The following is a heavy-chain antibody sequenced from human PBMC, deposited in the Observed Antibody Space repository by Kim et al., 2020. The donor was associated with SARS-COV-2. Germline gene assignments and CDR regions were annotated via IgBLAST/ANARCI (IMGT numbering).Heavy chain of an antibody. CDR1: GYTFSNYD. CDR2: ISGSNGNT. V-gene: IGHV1-18*01. J-gene: IGHJ6*02. Sequence: ASVKVSCKTSGYTFSNYDINWVRQAPGQRLAWMGWISGSNGNTKYAQYVQGRVTLTTDTSTSTAYMELRSLRSDDTAVYYCARAGDYLLGMDVWGQGTTV. CDR3: ARAGDYLLGMDV. D-gene: IGHD3-16*01.